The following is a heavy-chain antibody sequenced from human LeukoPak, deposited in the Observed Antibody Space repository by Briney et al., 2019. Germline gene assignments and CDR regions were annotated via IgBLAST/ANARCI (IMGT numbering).Heavy chain of an antibody. CDR3: ARDLTWELLKVYYFDY. D-gene: IGHD1-26*01. Sequence: ASVKVSCKASGYTFTSYGISWVRQAPGQGLEWMGWISAYNGNTNYAQKLQGRVTTTTDTSTSTAYMELRSLRSDDTAVYYCARDLTWELLKVYYFDYWGQGTLVTVSS. CDR1: GYTFTSYG. V-gene: IGHV1-18*01. CDR2: ISAYNGNT. J-gene: IGHJ4*02.